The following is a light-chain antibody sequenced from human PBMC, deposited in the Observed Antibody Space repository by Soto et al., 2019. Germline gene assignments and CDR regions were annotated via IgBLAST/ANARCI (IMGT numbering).Light chain of an antibody. Sequence: QSVLTQPPSASGTPGQRVTISCSGSSSNIGSNFVYWYQQFPGTAPKLLIYNNNQRPSGVPDRFSGSKSGTSASLAITGLRSDDEADYYCATWDDDLYTPIIGGGTKVTVL. CDR3: ATWDDDLYTPI. J-gene: IGLJ2*01. V-gene: IGLV1-47*02. CDR1: SSNIGSNF. CDR2: NNN.